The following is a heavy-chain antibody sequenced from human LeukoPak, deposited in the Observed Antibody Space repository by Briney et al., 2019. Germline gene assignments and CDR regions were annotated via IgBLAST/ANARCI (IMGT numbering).Heavy chain of an antibody. CDR2: INQDASEK. J-gene: IGHJ4*02. CDR3: AQCSGSCPY. CDR1: GFTFSHCW. Sequence: GGSLRLSCAASGFTFSHCWMSWARQAPGKGLEWVANINQDASEKYYVDSVDGRFTISRVNAKSSVYLEMNSLRVEDTAVYYCAQCSGSCPYWGQGTLVTVSS. V-gene: IGHV3-7*02. D-gene: IGHD3-10*02.